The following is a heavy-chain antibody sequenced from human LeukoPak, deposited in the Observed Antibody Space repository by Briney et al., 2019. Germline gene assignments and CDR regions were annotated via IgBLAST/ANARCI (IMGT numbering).Heavy chain of an antibody. Sequence: SVKVSCKASGGTFSSYAISWVRQAPGQGLEWMGGIIPIFGTANYAQKFQGRVTITADESTSTAYMELSSLRSEDTAVYYCARPHNPDFWSGYRYYYYMDVWGKGTTVTVSS. CDR3: ARPHNPDFWSGYRYYYYMDV. CDR1: GGTFSSYA. J-gene: IGHJ6*03. D-gene: IGHD3-3*01. V-gene: IGHV1-69*13. CDR2: IIPIFGTA.